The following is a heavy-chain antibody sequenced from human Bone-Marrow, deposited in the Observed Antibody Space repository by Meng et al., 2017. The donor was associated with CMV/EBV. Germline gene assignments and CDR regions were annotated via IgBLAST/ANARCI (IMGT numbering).Heavy chain of an antibody. CDR2: ISGSGGST. CDR1: GFTFSSYA. Sequence: GGSLRLSCAASGFTFSSYAMSWVRQAPGKGLEWVSAISGSGGSTYYADSVKGRFTISRDNSKNTLYLQMNSLRAEDTAVYYCAKDLTLAPSITMIVVVKVASAFDIWGQGTMVPVSS. D-gene: IGHD3-22*01. V-gene: IGHV3-23*01. CDR3: AKDLTLAPSITMIVVVKVASAFDI. J-gene: IGHJ3*02.